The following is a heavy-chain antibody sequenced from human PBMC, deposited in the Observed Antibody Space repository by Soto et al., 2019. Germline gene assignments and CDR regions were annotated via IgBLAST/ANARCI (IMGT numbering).Heavy chain of an antibody. V-gene: IGHV1-2*04. J-gene: IGHJ4*02. Sequence: QVHLVQSGTEVRQPGASVRVSCKASGYTFTDYYLHWVRQAPGQGPEWMGWINPNTGGTDYAQKFRDWVTMTTDTSINTAYMDLSRLKSHDTAVYYCAKVGHYDSPHYADSWGQGTLVTVSS. CDR1: GYTFTDYY. CDR3: AKVGHYDSPHYADS. D-gene: IGHD3-22*01. CDR2: INPNTGGT.